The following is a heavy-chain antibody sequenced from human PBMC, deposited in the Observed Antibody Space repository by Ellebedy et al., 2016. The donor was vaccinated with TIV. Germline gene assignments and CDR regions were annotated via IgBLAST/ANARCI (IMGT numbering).Heavy chain of an antibody. CDR1: GGTFSTYA. CDR3: ARDLRYSSGWSSWYFDY. CDR2: IMPIVGRA. Sequence: AASVKVSCKASGGTFSTYAFNWVRQAPRQGLEWMGGIMPIVGRASYAQKWQDRVTITADESTSTVYMELGRLRSEDSAVYYCARDLRYSSGWSSWYFDYWGQGTLVTVSS. J-gene: IGHJ4*02. D-gene: IGHD6-19*01. V-gene: IGHV1-69*13.